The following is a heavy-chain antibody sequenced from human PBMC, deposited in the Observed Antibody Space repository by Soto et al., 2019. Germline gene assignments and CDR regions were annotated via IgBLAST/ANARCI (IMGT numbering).Heavy chain of an antibody. Sequence: QVQLQESGPGLVKPSQTLSLTCTVSGGSISSGGYYWSWIRQHPGKGLEWIGYIYYSGSTYYNPCIKCRVTISVDTSKNQFSLKLSSVTAADTAVYYCARVGGINWFDPWGQGTLVTVSS. J-gene: IGHJ5*02. CDR3: ARVGGINWFDP. CDR2: IYYSGST. V-gene: IGHV4-31*03. D-gene: IGHD3-16*01. CDR1: GGSISSGGYY.